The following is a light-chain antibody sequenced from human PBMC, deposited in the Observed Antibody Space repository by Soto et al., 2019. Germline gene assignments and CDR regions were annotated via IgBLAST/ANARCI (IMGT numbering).Light chain of an antibody. CDR2: EDN. Sequence: QSVLTQPSSVSAAPGQKVTISCSGSSSNIGKNYVSWYQQLPGTAPKLLIYEDNKRPSGIPDRLSGSKSGTSATLGITGLQTGDEADYYCGTWDSNLSAVVFGGGTKVTVL. V-gene: IGLV1-51*02. J-gene: IGLJ3*02. CDR1: SSNIGKNY. CDR3: GTWDSNLSAVV.